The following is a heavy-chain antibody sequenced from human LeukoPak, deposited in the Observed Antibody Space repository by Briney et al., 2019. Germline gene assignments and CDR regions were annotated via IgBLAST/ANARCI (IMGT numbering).Heavy chain of an antibody. CDR1: GGSISSYY. CDR2: IYYSGST. Sequence: SETLSLTCTVSGGSISSYYWSWIRQPPGKGLEWIGNIYYSGSTNYNPSLKSRVTISVDTSKKQFSLKLSSVTAADTAVYYCARWRYSGYVGFDYWGQGTLVTVSS. D-gene: IGHD5-12*01. V-gene: IGHV4-59*01. CDR3: ARWRYSGYVGFDY. J-gene: IGHJ4*02.